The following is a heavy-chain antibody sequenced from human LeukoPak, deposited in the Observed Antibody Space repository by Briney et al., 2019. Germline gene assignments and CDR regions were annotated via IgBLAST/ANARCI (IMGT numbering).Heavy chain of an antibody. CDR2: INPNSGGT. D-gene: IGHD3-9*01. CDR3: ARGLDYDILTGYFRDY. V-gene: IGHV1-2*06. J-gene: IGHJ4*02. Sequence: ASVRVSCKASGYTFTGYYMHWVRQAPGQGLEWMGRINPNSGGTNYAQKFQGRVTMTRDTSISTAYMELSRLRSDDTAVYYCARGLDYDILTGYFRDYWGQGTPVTVSS. CDR1: GYTFTGYY.